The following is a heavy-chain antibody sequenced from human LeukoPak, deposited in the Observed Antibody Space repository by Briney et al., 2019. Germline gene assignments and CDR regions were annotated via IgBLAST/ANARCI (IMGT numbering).Heavy chain of an antibody. D-gene: IGHD3-22*01. CDR1: GGSISSSSYY. Sequence: SETLSLTCTVSGGSISSSSYYWGWIRQPPGKGLEWIGSIYYSGNTYYNPSLKSRVTISVDTSKNQFSLKLSSVTAADTAVYYCTRGSIAYYDYMDVWGNGTTVTIS. V-gene: IGHV4-39*07. CDR2: IYYSGNT. J-gene: IGHJ6*03. CDR3: TRGSIAYYDYMDV.